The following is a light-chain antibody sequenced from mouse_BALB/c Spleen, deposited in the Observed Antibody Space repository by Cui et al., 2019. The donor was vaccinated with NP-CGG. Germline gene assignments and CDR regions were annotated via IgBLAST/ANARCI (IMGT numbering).Light chain of an antibody. J-gene: IGLJ1*01. CDR2: GTN. CDR3: ALWYSNHSWV. V-gene: IGLV1*01. CDR1: TGAVTTSNY. Sequence: QAVLTQESALTTSPGETVTLTCRSSTGAVTTSNYANWVQEKPDHLFTGLIGGTNNRAPGVPARFSGSLIGDKAALTITGAQTEDEAIYFCALWYSNHSWVFGGGTKLTVL.